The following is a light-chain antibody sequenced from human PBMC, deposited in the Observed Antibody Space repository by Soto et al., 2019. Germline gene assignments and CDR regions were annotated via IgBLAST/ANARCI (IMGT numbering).Light chain of an antibody. CDR3: QQYNDWPLT. CDR1: QSVSSN. CDR2: GAF. Sequence: EIVMQQSPGTLSLSPGASATLSCRARQSVSSNLAWYQQKPGQAPSLLIYGAFTRATGIPARFSGTGSGTEFTLTISSLKSEDFALYYCQQYNDWPLTFGQRTKVDIK. J-gene: IGKJ1*01. V-gene: IGKV3-15*01.